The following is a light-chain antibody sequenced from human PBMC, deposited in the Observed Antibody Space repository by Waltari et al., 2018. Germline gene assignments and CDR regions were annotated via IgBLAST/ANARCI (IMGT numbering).Light chain of an antibody. V-gene: IGLV2-14*03. CDR2: DVS. CDR3: SSHTTNNIVV. Sequence: QSALTQPASVSGSPGQSITISCTGTSSDVGGYNYVSWYQHHPGKAPKVMIYDVSNRPSGVSDRFSGSKSGNTASLTISGLQAEDEADYYCSSHTTNNIVVFGGGTKVTVL. J-gene: IGLJ2*01. CDR1: SSDVGGYNY.